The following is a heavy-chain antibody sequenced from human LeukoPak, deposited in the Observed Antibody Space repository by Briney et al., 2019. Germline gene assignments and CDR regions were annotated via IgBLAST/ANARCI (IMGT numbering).Heavy chain of an antibody. CDR2: IWYDGSNK. J-gene: IGHJ4*02. V-gene: IGHV3-33*01. D-gene: IGHD6-19*01. CDR3: ARDPGVRWLVGFDY. CDR1: GFTFNSYG. Sequence: GGSLRLSCAASGFTFNSYGMHWVRQAPGKGLEWVAVIWYDGSNKYYADSVKGRFTISRDNSENTLYLQMDSLRAEDTAVYYCARDPGVRWLVGFDYWGQGSLVTVSS.